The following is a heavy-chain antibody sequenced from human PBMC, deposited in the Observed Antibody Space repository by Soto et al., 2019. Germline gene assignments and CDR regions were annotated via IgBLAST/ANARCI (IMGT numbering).Heavy chain of an antibody. J-gene: IGHJ4*02. D-gene: IGHD6-6*01. Sequence: QVQLQESGPGLVKPSETLSLTCTVSGGSISSYYWSWIRQPPGKGLEWIGYIYYSGSTNYNPSLKSRVTISVDTSKNQFSLKLSSVTAADTAVYYCARARRATTHRPYYFDYWGQGTLVTVSS. V-gene: IGHV4-59*01. CDR1: GGSISSYY. CDR3: ARARRATTHRPYYFDY. CDR2: IYYSGST.